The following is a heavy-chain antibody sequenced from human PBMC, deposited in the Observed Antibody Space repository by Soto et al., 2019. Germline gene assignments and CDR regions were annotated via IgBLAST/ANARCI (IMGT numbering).Heavy chain of an antibody. D-gene: IGHD3-10*01. CDR3: ARAILPMVRGVTSVGYGMDV. Sequence: SETLSLTCAVYGGSFSGYYWIWIRQPPGKGLEWIGEINHSGSTNYNPSLKSRVTISVDTSKNQFSLKLSSVTAADTAVYYCARAILPMVRGVTSVGYGMDVWGQGTTVTVSS. CDR2: INHSGST. CDR1: GGSFSGYY. V-gene: IGHV4-34*01. J-gene: IGHJ6*02.